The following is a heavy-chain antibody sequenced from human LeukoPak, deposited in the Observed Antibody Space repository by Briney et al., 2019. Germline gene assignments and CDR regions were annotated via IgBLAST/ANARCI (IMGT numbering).Heavy chain of an antibody. V-gene: IGHV1-18*01. CDR1: GYTFTSYG. D-gene: IGHD5-18*01. Sequence: GASVKVSCKASGYTFTSYGISWVRQAPGQGLEWMGWISAYNGNTKYAQKLQGRVTMTKDTCKSTDYMELRSLRADDTAVYYCARSTWIQLVVDYWGQGTLVTVSS. J-gene: IGHJ4*02. CDR3: ARSTWIQLVVDY. CDR2: ISAYNGNT.